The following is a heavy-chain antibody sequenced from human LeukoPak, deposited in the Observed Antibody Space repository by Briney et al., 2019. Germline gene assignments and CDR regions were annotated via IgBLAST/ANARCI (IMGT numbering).Heavy chain of an antibody. Sequence: GGSLRLSCAASGFSFRSYWMHWVRQLPGKGLVWVSRVSSDGNTTGYADSVEGRFTISRDNAKNTLFLQMNSLRAEDTAVYYCVRSGYYFDSSGYYMADYWGQGTLVTVSS. CDR3: VRSGYYFDSSGYYMADY. D-gene: IGHD3-22*01. CDR2: VSSDGNTT. V-gene: IGHV3-74*01. J-gene: IGHJ4*02. CDR1: GFSFRSYW.